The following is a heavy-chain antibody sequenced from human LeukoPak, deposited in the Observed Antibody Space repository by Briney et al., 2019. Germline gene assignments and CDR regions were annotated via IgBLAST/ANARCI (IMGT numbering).Heavy chain of an antibody. CDR1: GGSISSYY. CDR3: AGYYCGGDCCSGYFDY. V-gene: IGHV4-59*01. Sequence: SETLSLTCTVSGGSISSYYWTWIRQLPGKGLEWIGYIHYSGSTNYNPSLRSRVTTSLDTSKNQFSLKLTSVTAADTAVYYCAGYYCGGDCCSGYFDYWGQGTLVTVSS. CDR2: IHYSGST. D-gene: IGHD2-21*02. J-gene: IGHJ4*02.